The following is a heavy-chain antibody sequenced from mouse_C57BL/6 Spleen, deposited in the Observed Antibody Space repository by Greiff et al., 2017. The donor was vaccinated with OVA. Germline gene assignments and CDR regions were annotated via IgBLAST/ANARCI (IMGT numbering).Heavy chain of an antibody. V-gene: IGHV10-1*01. CDR3: VREENEYYGSSYYIDY. CDR2: IRSKSNNYAT. J-gene: IGHJ2*01. CDR1: GFSFNTYA. D-gene: IGHD1-1*01. Sequence: EVKVVESGGGLVQPKGSLKLSCAASGFSFNTYAMNWVRQAPGKGLEWVARIRSKSNNYATSYVDSVKDSFTISRDDSVSLLYLQMNNLKSEDTAMYYCVREENEYYGSSYYIDYWGQGTTLTVSS.